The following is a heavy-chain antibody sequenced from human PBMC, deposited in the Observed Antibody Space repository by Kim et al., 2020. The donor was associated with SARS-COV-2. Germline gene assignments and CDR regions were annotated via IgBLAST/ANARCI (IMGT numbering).Heavy chain of an antibody. D-gene: IGHD2-8*02. J-gene: IGHJ4*02. CDR2: SSYI. CDR3: ARVTGQPT. Sequence: SSYIYYADSVKGRFTISRDNAKNSLYLQMNSLRAEDTAVYYCARVTGQPTWGQGTLVTVSS. V-gene: IGHV3-21*01.